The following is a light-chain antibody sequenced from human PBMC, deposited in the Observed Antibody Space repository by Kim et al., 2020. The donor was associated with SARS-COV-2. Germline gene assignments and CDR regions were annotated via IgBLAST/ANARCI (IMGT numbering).Light chain of an antibody. Sequence: HSITISCTGTSSDVGCYSYVSWYQQHPGKAPKLMIYDVSNRPSGVSNRFSGSKSGNTASLTISGLQAEDEADYYCSSYTSSSTLRVFGGGTQLTVL. CDR2: DVS. CDR1: SSDVGCYSY. V-gene: IGLV2-14*03. J-gene: IGLJ3*02. CDR3: SSYTSSSTLRV.